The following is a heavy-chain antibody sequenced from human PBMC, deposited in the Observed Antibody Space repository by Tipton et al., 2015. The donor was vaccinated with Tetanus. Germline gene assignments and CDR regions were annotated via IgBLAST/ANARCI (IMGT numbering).Heavy chain of an antibody. CDR1: GYTFTNFW. Sequence: QSGAEVKEPGESLKISCKGSGYTFTNFWIGWVRQMPGKGLEWMGIVYPPDSVATYSPYFQGQVTISADKSTSTAYLQWSSLKASDAALYYCARLDCHILTDYFIDHWGRGTLDTDSS. CDR3: ARLDCHILTDYFIDH. D-gene: IGHD3-9*01. V-gene: IGHV5-51*01. CDR2: VYPPDSVA. J-gene: IGHJ4*02.